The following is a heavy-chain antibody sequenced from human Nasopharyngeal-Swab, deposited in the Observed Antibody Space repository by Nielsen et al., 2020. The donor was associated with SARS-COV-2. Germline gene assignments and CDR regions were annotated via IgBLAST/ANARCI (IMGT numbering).Heavy chain of an antibody. CDR2: INAGNGNT. Sequence: WVRQAPGQRLEWMGWINAGNGNTKYSQKFQGRVTITRDTSASTAYMGLSSLRSEDTAVYYCASSTAAGTNYYYYYMDVWGKGTTVTVSS. J-gene: IGHJ6*03. V-gene: IGHV1-3*01. CDR3: ASSTAAGTNYYYYYMDV. D-gene: IGHD6-13*01.